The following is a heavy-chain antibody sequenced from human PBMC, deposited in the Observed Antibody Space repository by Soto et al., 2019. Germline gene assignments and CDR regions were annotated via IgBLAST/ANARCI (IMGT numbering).Heavy chain of an antibody. CDR3: ARSWIAVAGTGYYYGMDV. J-gene: IGHJ6*02. CDR1: GYTFTGYY. D-gene: IGHD6-19*01. CDR2: INPNSGGT. Sequence: GASVKVSCKASGYTFTGYYMHWVRQAPGQGLEWMGWINPNSGGTNYAQKFQGRVTMTRDTSISTAYMELSRLRSDDTAVYYCARSWIAVAGTGYYYGMDVWGQGTTVTVSS. V-gene: IGHV1-2*02.